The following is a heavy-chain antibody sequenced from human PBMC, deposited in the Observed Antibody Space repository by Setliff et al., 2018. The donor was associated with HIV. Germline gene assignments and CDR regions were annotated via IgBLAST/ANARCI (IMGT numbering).Heavy chain of an antibody. CDR1: GYSFPTYW. CDR2: IYPDESDT. J-gene: IGHJ4*02. CDR3: VRGRYDSSGYYYQADY. D-gene: IGHD3-22*01. V-gene: IGHV5-51*01. Sequence: PGESLKISCKGSGYSFPTYWIAWVRQMPGKGLEWMGVIYPDESDTNYSPSFQGHVTISDDKSISTAYLQWSSLKASDTAMYYCVRGRYDSSGYYYQADYWGQGTLVTVSS.